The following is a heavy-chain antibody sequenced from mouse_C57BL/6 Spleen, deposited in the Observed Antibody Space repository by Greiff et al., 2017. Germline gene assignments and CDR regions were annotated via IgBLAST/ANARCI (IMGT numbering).Heavy chain of an antibody. CDR3: ARRATVVATKAWFAY. CDR2: INPSNGGT. CDR1: GYTFTSYW. Sequence: QVQLKQPGTELVKPGASVKLSCKASGYTFTSYWMHWVKQRPGQGLEWIGNINPSNGGTNYNEKFKSKATLTVDKSSSTAYMQLSSLTSEDSAVYYCARRATVVATKAWFAYWGQGTLVTVSA. V-gene: IGHV1-53*01. J-gene: IGHJ3*01. D-gene: IGHD1-1*01.